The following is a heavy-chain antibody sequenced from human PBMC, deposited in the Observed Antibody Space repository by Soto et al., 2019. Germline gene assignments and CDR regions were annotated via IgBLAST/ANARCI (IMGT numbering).Heavy chain of an antibody. Sequence: SETLSPTSTVSDGSIRSGGSYRNWIRQRPGKGLEWMGYIFYSGSFYYTPSLRGRVMMSADTSKNQFYLRLSSVTAADTAVYYCARAPETPTIFGVVRPFFFNHWGQGTLVTVSS. CDR2: IFYSGSF. CDR1: DGSIRSGGSY. CDR3: ARAPETPTIFGVVRPFFFNH. J-gene: IGHJ4*02. V-gene: IGHV4-31*03. D-gene: IGHD3-3*01.